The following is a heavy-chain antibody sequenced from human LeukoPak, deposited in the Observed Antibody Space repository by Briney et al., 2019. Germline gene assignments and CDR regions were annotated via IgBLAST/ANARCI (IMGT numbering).Heavy chain of an antibody. CDR1: GYTFSIYS. CDR3: ARAGYSYGYLGYFDY. Sequence: ASVKVSCKASGYTFSIYSIAWVRQAPGQGLEWMGWISAYNGNTNYAQKFQGRVTMTTDTSSSTAYMELRSLRSDDTAVYYSARAGYSYGYLGYFDYWGQGTLVTVSS. V-gene: IGHV1-18*01. J-gene: IGHJ4*02. D-gene: IGHD5-18*01. CDR2: ISAYNGNT.